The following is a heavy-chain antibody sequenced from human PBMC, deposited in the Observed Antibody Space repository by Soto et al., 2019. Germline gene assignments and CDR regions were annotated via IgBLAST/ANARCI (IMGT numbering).Heavy chain of an antibody. V-gene: IGHV1-18*01. CDR1: GYTFTSYG. Sequence: QGHLVQSGAEVKKPGASVKVSCKASGYTFTSYGITWMRQAPGQGLEWMGWISAHNGNTDYAQKLQGRVIVTRDTSTSTAYMELRSLRSDDTAVYYCARGRYGDYWGQGALVTVS. D-gene: IGHD1-1*01. CDR3: ARGRYGDY. CDR2: ISAHNGNT. J-gene: IGHJ4*02.